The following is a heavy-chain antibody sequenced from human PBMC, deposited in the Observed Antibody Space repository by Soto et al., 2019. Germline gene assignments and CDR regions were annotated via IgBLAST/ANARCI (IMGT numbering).Heavy chain of an antibody. CDR3: GRCGGTILPGLNWFDP. CDR1: GGSFSGYY. J-gene: IGHJ5*02. V-gene: IGHV4-34*01. D-gene: IGHD3-3*01. CDR2: INHSGST. Sequence: PSETLSLTCAVYGGSFSGYYWSWIRQPPGKGLEWIGEINHSGSTNYNPSLKSRVTISVDTSKNQFSLKLSSVTVADTAVYYCGRCGGTILPGLNWFDPWGQGTLVTVSS.